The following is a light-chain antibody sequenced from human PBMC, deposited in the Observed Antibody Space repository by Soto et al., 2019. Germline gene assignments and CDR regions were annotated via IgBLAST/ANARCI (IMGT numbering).Light chain of an antibody. J-gene: IGKJ4*01. V-gene: IGKV1-39*01. CDR3: QHSYSTPCT. CDR1: QSISSY. CDR2: AAS. Sequence: DIQMTQSPSSLSASVGDRVTITCRASQSISSYLNWYQQKTGNAPKLLIYAASSLQSGVPSRFSGSGSGTDFTLTSSSLQPEDFATYYCQHSYSTPCTFGGGTKVEIK.